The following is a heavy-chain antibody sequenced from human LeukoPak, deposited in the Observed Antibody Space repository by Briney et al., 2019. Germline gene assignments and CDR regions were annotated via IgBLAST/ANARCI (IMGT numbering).Heavy chain of an antibody. CDR3: TRCHDYVWGSYRPFDY. D-gene: IGHD3-16*02. CDR1: GFTFGDYA. J-gene: IGHJ4*02. Sequence: GGSLRLSCTASGFTFGDYAMSWVRQAPGKGLEWVGFIRSKAYGGTTEYAASVKCRFTISRDDSKSIAYLQMNSLKTEDTAVYYCTRCHDYVWGSYRPFDYWGQGTLVTVSS. V-gene: IGHV3-49*04. CDR2: IRSKAYGGTT.